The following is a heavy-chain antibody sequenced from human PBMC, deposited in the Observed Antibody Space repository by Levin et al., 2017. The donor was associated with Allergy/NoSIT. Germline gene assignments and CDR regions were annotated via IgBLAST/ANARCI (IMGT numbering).Heavy chain of an antibody. D-gene: IGHD2-15*01. V-gene: IGHV3-49*03. CDR1: GFTFGDYA. CDR3: TRDRGGYCSGGSCSNAFDI. CDR2: IRSKAYGGTT. J-gene: IGHJ3*02. Sequence: GGSLRLSCTASGFTFGDYAMSWFRQAPGKGLEWVGFIRSKAYGGTTEYAASVKGRFTISRDDSKSIAYLQMNSLKTEDTAVYYCTRDRGGYCSGGSCSNAFDIWGQGTMVTVSS.